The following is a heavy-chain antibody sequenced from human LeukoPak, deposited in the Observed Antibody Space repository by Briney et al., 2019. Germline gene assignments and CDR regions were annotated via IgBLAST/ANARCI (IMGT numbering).Heavy chain of an antibody. CDR3: ARGRNFGGWNHKYWYFDL. Sequence: PSETLSLTCAVYGGSFSGYYWSWIRQPPGKGLEWTGEINHSGSTNYNPSLKSRVTISVDTSKNQFSLKLSSVTAADTAVYYCARGRNFGGWNHKYWYFDLWGRGTLVTVSS. J-gene: IGHJ2*01. V-gene: IGHV4-34*01. D-gene: IGHD6-19*01. CDR1: GGSFSGYY. CDR2: INHSGST.